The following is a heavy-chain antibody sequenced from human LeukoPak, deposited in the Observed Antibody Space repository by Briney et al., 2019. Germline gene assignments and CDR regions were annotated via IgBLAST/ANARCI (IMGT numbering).Heavy chain of an antibody. Sequence: GGSLRLSCAASGLTSGSYWMSWVRHTPGKGLEWVANIKHDGSERNYMESVKGRFTISRDNGKNSLHLQMNNLRAKDTAVYYCAAGSGWSSEYWGQGTLVTVSS. D-gene: IGHD6-19*01. V-gene: IGHV3-7*03. J-gene: IGHJ4*02. CDR1: GLTSGSYW. CDR2: IKHDGSER. CDR3: AAGSGWSSEY.